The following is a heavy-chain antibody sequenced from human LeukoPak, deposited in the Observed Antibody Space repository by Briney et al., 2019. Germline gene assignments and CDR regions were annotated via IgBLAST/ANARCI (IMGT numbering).Heavy chain of an antibody. J-gene: IGHJ4*02. V-gene: IGHV1-69*13. CDR3: ARDPPRRFGAFSEGY. CDR2: IIPIFGTA. D-gene: IGHD3-10*01. CDR1: GGTFSSYA. Sequence: SVKVSCKASGGTFSSYAISWVRQAPGQGLEWMGEIIPIFGTANYAQKFQGRVTITADESTSTAYMELSSLRSEDTAVYYCARDPPRRFGAFSEGYWGQGTLVTVSS.